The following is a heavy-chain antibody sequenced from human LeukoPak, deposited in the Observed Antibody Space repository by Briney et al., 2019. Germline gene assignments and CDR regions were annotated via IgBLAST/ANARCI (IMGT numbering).Heavy chain of an antibody. CDR2: ISSNGGST. V-gene: IGHV3-64*01. CDR1: GFTFSSYA. J-gene: IGHJ4*02. Sequence: GGSLRLSCAASGFTFSSYAMHWVRQAPGKGLEYVSAISSNGGSTYYANSVKGRFTISRDSSKNTLYLQMGSLRAEDMAVYYCARDRGSSWFQLFDYWGQGTLVTVSS. CDR3: ARDRGSSWFQLFDY. D-gene: IGHD6-13*01.